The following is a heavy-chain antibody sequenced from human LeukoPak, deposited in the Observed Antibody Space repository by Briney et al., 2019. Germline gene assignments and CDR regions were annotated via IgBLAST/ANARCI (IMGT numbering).Heavy chain of an antibody. V-gene: IGHV4-34*01. J-gene: IGHJ5*02. CDR3: ARTSYYYDSREGRGGWDWFDP. D-gene: IGHD3-22*01. CDR2: INHSGST. CDR1: GGSISSYD. Sequence: SETLSLTCTVSGGSISSYDWSWIRQPPGQGLEGIGEINHSGSTYYNPSLKSPVTISVDTSKNQSALKLSSVTAADTAVYYCARTSYYYDSREGRGGWDWFDPWGQGTLVTVSS.